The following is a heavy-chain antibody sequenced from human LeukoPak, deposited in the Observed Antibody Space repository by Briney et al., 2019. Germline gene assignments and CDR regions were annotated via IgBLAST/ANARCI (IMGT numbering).Heavy chain of an antibody. CDR3: AKDGYDFWSGYSSFVSY. CDR1: GFTFSSYA. J-gene: IGHJ4*02. V-gene: IGHV3-23*01. D-gene: IGHD3-3*01. CDR2: ISGSGGST. Sequence: RTGGSLRLSCAASGFTFSSYAMSWVRQAPGKGLEWVSAISGSGGSTYYADSVKGRFTISRDNSKNTLYLQMNSLRAEDTAVYYCAKDGYDFWSGYSSFVSYWGQGTLVTVSS.